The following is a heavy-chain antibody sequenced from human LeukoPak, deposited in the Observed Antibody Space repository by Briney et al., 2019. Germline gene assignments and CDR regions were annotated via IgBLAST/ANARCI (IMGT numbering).Heavy chain of an antibody. CDR1: GFTFSTYN. J-gene: IGHJ5*02. V-gene: IGHV3-48*01. CDR3: ARDPDFRSGYYKVAWFDP. D-gene: IGHD3-3*01. CDR2: ITDTGGV. Sequence: GGSLRLSCAASGFTFSTYNMNWVRQAPGKGLEWLSFITDTGGVQYADSVKGRFTISRDNAKKSLYLQMNSLRAEDTAVYYCARDPDFRSGYYKVAWFDPWGQGTPVTVSS.